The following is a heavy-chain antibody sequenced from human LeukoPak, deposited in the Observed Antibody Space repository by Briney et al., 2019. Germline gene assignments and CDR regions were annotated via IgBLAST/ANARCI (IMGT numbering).Heavy chain of an antibody. V-gene: IGHV4-34*01. CDR2: INHSGST. D-gene: IGHD6-6*01. CDR1: GGSFSGYY. J-gene: IGHJ4*02. CDR3: ASREVEYSSSYFDY. Sequence: SETLSLTCAVYGGSFSGYYWSWIRQPRGKGLEWIGEINHSGSTNYNPSLKSRVTISVDTSKNQFSLKLSSVTAADTAVYYCASREVEYSSSYFDYWGQGTLVTVSS.